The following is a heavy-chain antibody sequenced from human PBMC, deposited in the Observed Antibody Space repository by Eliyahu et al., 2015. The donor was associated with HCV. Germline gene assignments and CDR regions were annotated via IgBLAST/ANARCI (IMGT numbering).Heavy chain of an antibody. Sequence: QVQLQESGPGLVKPSATLSLSCTVSGASIFTXYWSWVRQSPGKGREWIGYIYYNGGXHYNPSLNSRVTMSVDPSRSQFSLRLSSVTAADTAVYYCARSYDVLTGFYYFDFWGRGTLVTVSS. CDR1: GASIFTXY. CDR3: ARSYDVLTGFYYFDF. V-gene: IGHV4-59*08. CDR2: IYYNGGX. D-gene: IGHD3-9*01. J-gene: IGHJ4*02.